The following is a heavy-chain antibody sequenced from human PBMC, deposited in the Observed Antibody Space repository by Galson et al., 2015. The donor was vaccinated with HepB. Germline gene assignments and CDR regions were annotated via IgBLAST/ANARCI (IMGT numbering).Heavy chain of an antibody. CDR3: AKGKKGPSGWYALGY. D-gene: IGHD6-19*01. Sequence: SLRLSCAASGFTFSSYGMHWVRQAPGKGLEWVAVISYDGSNKYYADSVRGRFTISRDNSKNTLYLQMNSLRAEDTAVYYCAKGKKGPSGWYALGYWGQGTLVTVSS. CDR2: ISYDGSNK. J-gene: IGHJ4*02. CDR1: GFTFSSYG. V-gene: IGHV3-30*18.